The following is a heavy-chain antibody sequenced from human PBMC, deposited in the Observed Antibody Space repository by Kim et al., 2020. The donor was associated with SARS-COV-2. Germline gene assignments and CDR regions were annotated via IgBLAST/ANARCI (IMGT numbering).Heavy chain of an antibody. CDR3: ARLGDIVVVPALIGDYGMDV. CDR1: GGSISSSSYY. Sequence: SETLSLTCTVSGGSISSSSYYWGWIRQPPGKGLEWIGSIYYSGSTYYNPSLKSRVTISVDTSKNQFSLKLSSVTAADTAVYYCARLGDIVVVPALIGDYGMDVWGQGTTVTVSS. V-gene: IGHV4-39*01. D-gene: IGHD2-2*01. CDR2: IYYSGST. J-gene: IGHJ6*02.